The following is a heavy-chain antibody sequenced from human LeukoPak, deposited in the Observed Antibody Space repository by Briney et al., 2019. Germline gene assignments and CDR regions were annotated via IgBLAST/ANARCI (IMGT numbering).Heavy chain of an antibody. Sequence: GGSLRLSCAASGFTFSDYYMSWIRQVPGKGLEWVSYISSSSSIYYADSVKGRFTVSRDNAKNSLYLQMNSLRAEDTAVYYCARGRGGTYGSDYFDYWGQGTLVTVSS. D-gene: IGHD1-26*01. V-gene: IGHV3-11*01. J-gene: IGHJ4*02. CDR3: ARGRGGTYGSDYFDY. CDR2: ISSSSSI. CDR1: GFTFSDYY.